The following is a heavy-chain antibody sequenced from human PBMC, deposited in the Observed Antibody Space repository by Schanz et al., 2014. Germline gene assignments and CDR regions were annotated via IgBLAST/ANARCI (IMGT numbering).Heavy chain of an antibody. CDR1: GFTFSTHA. CDR2: ISGDHRNT. J-gene: IGHJ4*02. D-gene: IGHD2-8*02. CDR3: AKTLFPGGTQTFGN. V-gene: IGHV3-23*01. Sequence: EVQLLESGGGLVEPGGSLRLSCAASGFTFSTHAMSWVRQAPGKGLEWVSSISGDHRNTFYADSVKGRFTISRDNSKNTLYLQMNSLRAEDTAVYYCAKTLFPGGTQTFGNWGRGTLVTVSS.